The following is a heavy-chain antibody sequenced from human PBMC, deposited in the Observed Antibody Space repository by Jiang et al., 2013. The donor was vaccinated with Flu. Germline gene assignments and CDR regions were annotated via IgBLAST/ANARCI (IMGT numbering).Heavy chain of an antibody. CDR2: FYPEDGET. V-gene: IGHV1-24*01. Sequence: GAEVKKPGASVKVSCKVSGYTFTELSMHWVRQAPGKGLEWMGTFYPEDGETTYSQKFQGRVTMTEDTSTDTAYMELSSLRSEDTAVYYCATGMRCSSTNCYGFYYYYMVVWGKGTAVTVSS. J-gene: IGHJ6*03. CDR3: ATGMRCSSTNCYGFYYYYMVV. CDR1: GYTFTELS. D-gene: IGHD2-2*01.